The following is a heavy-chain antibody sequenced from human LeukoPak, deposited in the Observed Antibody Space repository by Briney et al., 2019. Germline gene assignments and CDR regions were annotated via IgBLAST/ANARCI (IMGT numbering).Heavy chain of an antibody. CDR1: GGSISSGGYY. V-gene: IGHV4-31*03. J-gene: IGHJ6*03. CDR3: ARGGREYQLLEHYYYYYYYMDV. Sequence: SETLSLTCTVSGGSISSGGYYWSWIRQHPGKGLEWIGYIYYSGSTYYNPSLKSRVTISVDTSKNQFSLKLSSVTAADTAVYYCARGGREYQLLEHYYYYYYYMDVWGKGTTVTVSS. D-gene: IGHD2-2*01. CDR2: IYYSGST.